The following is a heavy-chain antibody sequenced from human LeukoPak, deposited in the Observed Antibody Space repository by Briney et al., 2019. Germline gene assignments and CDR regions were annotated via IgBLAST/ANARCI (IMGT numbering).Heavy chain of an antibody. V-gene: IGHV3-7*01. J-gene: IGHJ4*02. CDR2: IKQDGSDK. D-gene: IGHD6-19*01. CDR1: GFNFSSYW. CDR3: ARGGSGWYRLDY. Sequence: GGSLRLSCAASGFNFSSYWMSWVRQAPGKGLEWVANIKQDGSDKYYVDSVKGRFTISRDNAKNSLYLQMNSLRAEDTAVYYCARGGSGWYRLDYWGQGTLVTVSS.